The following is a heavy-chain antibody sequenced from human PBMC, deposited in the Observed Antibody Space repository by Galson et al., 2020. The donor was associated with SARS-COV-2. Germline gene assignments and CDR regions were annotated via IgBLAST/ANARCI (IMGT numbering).Heavy chain of an antibody. Sequence: SETLSLTCIVSGGSITSSGYYWDWIRQSPGKGLEWIGNIYSSGNTRYNPFLQSRVTMSVDTSKNHFSLRLTSVTAADTAVYYCARHPPGSTGFDPWGQGTLVTVSS. V-gene: IGHV4-39*01. CDR2: IYSSGNT. J-gene: IGHJ5*02. CDR3: ARHPPGSTGFDP. CDR1: GGSITSSGYY.